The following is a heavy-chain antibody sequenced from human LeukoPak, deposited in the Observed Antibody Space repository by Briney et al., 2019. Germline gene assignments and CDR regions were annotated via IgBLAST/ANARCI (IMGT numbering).Heavy chain of an antibody. Sequence: GGSLRLSCAASGFTFRDYYMGWIRQAPGKGLEWVSYISGTGNTIYYADSLKGRFTVSRDNAKNSLYLQMNSLRAEDTAVYFCARVNLRFFDLWGRGTLVTVSS. V-gene: IGHV3-11*01. CDR3: ARVNLRFFDL. CDR1: GFTFRDYY. D-gene: IGHD4-23*01. J-gene: IGHJ2*01. CDR2: ISGTGNTI.